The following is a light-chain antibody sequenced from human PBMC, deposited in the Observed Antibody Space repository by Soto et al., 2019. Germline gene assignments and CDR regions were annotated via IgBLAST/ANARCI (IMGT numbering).Light chain of an antibody. Sequence: DIQLTQSPSSLSASVGDRVTITCRASQGIGNDLGWYQQKPGKAPKRLIYSTSSLQSGVPSRFSGSGSGTEFSLTISSLQPEDSAIYYCQHLNSYPLTFGGGTKVEIK. V-gene: IGKV1-17*01. J-gene: IGKJ4*01. CDR1: QGIGND. CDR2: STS. CDR3: QHLNSYPLT.